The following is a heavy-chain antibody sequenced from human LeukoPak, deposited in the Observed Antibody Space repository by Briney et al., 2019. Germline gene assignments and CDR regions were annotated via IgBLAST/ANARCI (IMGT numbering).Heavy chain of an antibody. V-gene: IGHV3-15*01. CDR1: GFTFSNAW. CDR2: IKSKTDGGTT. Sequence: GGSPRLSCAASGFTFSNAWMSWVRQAPGNGLEWVGRIKSKTDGGTTDYAAPVKGRFTISRDDSKNTLYLQMNSLKTEDTAVYYFTPEVEGIRYFDWLLPFDYWGQGTLVTVSS. D-gene: IGHD3-9*01. J-gene: IGHJ4*02. CDR3: TPEVEGIRYFDWLLPFDY.